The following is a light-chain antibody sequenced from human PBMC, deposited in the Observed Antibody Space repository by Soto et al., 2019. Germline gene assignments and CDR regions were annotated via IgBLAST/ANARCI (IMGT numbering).Light chain of an antibody. J-gene: IGLJ1*01. CDR1: SSDVGGYNY. CDR3: SSYTSSSTPSDV. CDR2: DVS. Sequence: QSALTQPASVSGSPGQSITISCTGTSSDVGGYNYVSWYQQHPGKAPKLMIYDVSNRPSGVSNRFSGSESGNTASLTISGLQAEDEADYYCSSYTSSSTPSDVFGTGTKLTVL. V-gene: IGLV2-14*01.